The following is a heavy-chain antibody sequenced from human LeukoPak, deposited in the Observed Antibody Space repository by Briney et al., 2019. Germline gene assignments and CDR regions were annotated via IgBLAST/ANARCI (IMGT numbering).Heavy chain of an antibody. J-gene: IGHJ5*02. CDR3: ARVVSRGGFNWFDP. Sequence: GASVKLSCKASGYTFTEYYMHWVRQAPGQGLEWMGIVNPSGGSTRYAQKFQGRVTMTRDMSTSTVYMELSSLRSEDTAVYYCARVVSRGGFNWFDPWGQGTLVTVSS. CDR1: GYTFTEYY. D-gene: IGHD6-13*01. V-gene: IGHV1-46*01. CDR2: VNPSGGST.